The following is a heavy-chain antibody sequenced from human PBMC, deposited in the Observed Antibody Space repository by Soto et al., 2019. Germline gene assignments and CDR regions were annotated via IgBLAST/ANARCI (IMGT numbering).Heavy chain of an antibody. CDR1: GFTFSSYE. Sequence: EVQLVESGGGLVQPGGSLRLSCAASGFTFSSYEMNWVRQAPGKGLEWVSYISSSGSTIYYADSVKGRFTISRDNAKNSLYLQMNSLRAEDTAVYYSARSYTESSYEYSYYYYGMDVWGQGTTVTVSS. V-gene: IGHV3-48*03. CDR2: ISSSGSTI. D-gene: IGHD5-12*01. CDR3: ARSYTESSYEYSYYYYGMDV. J-gene: IGHJ6*02.